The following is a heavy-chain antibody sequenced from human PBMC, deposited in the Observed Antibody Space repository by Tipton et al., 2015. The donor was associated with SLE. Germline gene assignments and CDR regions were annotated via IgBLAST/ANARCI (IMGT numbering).Heavy chain of an antibody. D-gene: IGHD6-6*01. CDR3: ARAHTAYSSSVQLDS. Sequence: QLVQSGPEVKKPGSSVKVSCKTSGGTFSTYAMNWVRQAPGQGLAWMGGIIPIFGRAMYAQKFQGRVTITTDESTSTAYMELSSLRSEDTAVYYCARAHTAYSSSVQLDSWGQGTLVTVSS. J-gene: IGHJ4*02. CDR2: IIPIFGRA. CDR1: GGTFSTYA. V-gene: IGHV1-69*05.